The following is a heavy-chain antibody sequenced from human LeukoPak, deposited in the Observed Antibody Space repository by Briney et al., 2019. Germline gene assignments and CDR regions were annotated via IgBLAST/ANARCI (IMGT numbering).Heavy chain of an antibody. CDR2: IHRDDKT. J-gene: IGHJ4*02. CDR1: GFTVSSSF. V-gene: IGHV3-53*01. Sequence: PXGSLRLSCAASGFTVSSSFIYWVRRAPGKGLEWVSFIHRDDKTYYADFVKGRFTMSRDSSKNTLYLQMNSLGADDTAVYYCAREVISTPSYFDYWGQGILVTVSS. D-gene: IGHD2-2*01. CDR3: AREVISTPSYFDY.